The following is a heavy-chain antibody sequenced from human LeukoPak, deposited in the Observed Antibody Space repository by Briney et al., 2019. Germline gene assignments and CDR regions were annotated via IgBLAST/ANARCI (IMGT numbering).Heavy chain of an antibody. CDR1: GGSFSGYY. D-gene: IGHD6-19*01. Sequence: SETLSLTCAVYGGSFSGYYWSWIRQPPGKGLEWIGEINHSGSTNYNPSLKSRVTISVDTSKNQFSLKLSSVTAADTAVYYCARGRIAVAGTGAHYYYGMDVWGQGTTVTVSS. CDR2: INHSGST. V-gene: IGHV4-34*01. J-gene: IGHJ6*02. CDR3: ARGRIAVAGTGAHYYYGMDV.